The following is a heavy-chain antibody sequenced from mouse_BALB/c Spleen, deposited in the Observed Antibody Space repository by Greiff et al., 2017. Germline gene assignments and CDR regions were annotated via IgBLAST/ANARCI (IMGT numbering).Heavy chain of an antibody. CDR2: IRNKANGYTT. D-gene: IGHD2-3*01. V-gene: IGHV7-3*02. CDR1: GFTFTDYY. Sequence: EVMLVESGGGLVQPGGSLRLSCATSGFTFTDYYMSWVRQPPGKALEWLGFIRNKANGYTTEYSASVKGRFTISRDNSQSILYLQMNTLRAEDSATYYCARDYDGYYYYAMDYWGQGTSVTVSS. CDR3: ARDYDGYYYYAMDY. J-gene: IGHJ4*01.